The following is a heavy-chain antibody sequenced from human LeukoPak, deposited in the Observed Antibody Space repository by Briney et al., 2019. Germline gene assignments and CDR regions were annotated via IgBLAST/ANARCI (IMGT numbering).Heavy chain of an antibody. D-gene: IGHD3-22*01. Sequence: GGSLRLSCAASGFTFSSYAMHWVRQAPGKGLEWVAVISYDGSNKYYADSVKGRFTISRDNSKNTLYLQMNSLRAEDTAVYYCARIKDYYDSSGYYYFDYWDQGTLVTVSS. J-gene: IGHJ4*02. CDR3: ARIKDYYDSSGYYYFDY. CDR2: ISYDGSNK. CDR1: GFTFSSYA. V-gene: IGHV3-30-3*01.